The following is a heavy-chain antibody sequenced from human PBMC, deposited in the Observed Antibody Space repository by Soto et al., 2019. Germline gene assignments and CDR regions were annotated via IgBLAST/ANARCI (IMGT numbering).Heavy chain of an antibody. CDR3: ARESEDLTSNFDY. Sequence: PGGSLRLSCAASGFTFTSYSMNWVRQAPGKGLEWDSSISSTTNYIYYTDSMKDRFTVSRDNVKNSEYLEMNSLSAEDTAVYYCARESEDLTSNFDYWGQGTLGTVAS. CDR2: ISSTTNYI. V-gene: IGHV3-21*01. CDR1: GFTFTSYS. J-gene: IGHJ4*02.